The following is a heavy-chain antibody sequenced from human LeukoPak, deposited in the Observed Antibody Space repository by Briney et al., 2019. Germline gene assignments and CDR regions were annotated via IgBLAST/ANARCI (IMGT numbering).Heavy chain of an antibody. J-gene: IGHJ5*02. V-gene: IGHV4-39*07. D-gene: IGHD3-3*01. Sequence: SETLSLTCTVSGGSIDRGDYYRGWVRQPPGKGLECIASIHYTGSTYYDPSLKSRVTLSVDTSKNQFSLNLYSVTAADTAIYYCARHPIERSLGGVPDWFDPWGQGTLVTVSS. CDR1: GGSIDRGDYY. CDR2: IHYTGST. CDR3: ARHPIERSLGGVPDWFDP.